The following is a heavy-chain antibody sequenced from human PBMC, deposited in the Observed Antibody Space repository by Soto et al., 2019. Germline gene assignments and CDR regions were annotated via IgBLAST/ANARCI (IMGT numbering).Heavy chain of an antibody. D-gene: IGHD3-9*01. Sequence: GGSLRLSCAASGFTFSDYYMSWIRQAPGRGLEWVSYISSSGSTIYYADSVKGRFTISRDNAKNSLYLQMNSLRAEDTAVYYWAGDKETGWYDSWGQGTLVTVSS. CDR2: ISSSGSTI. CDR3: AGDKETGWYDS. V-gene: IGHV3-11*01. J-gene: IGHJ5*01. CDR1: GFTFSDYY.